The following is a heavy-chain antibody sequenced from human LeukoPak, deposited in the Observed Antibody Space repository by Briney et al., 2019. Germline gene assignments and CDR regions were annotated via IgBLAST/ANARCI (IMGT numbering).Heavy chain of an antibody. CDR1: GYIFTGYY. D-gene: IGHD2-15*01. V-gene: IGHV1-2*02. Sequence: ASVKVSCKASGYIFTGYYMHWVRQAPGQGLEWMGWINPNSGGTNYAQKFQGRVTMTRDTPISTAYMELSRLRSDDTAVYYCARGSDAADWYFDLWGRGTLVTVSS. CDR2: INPNSGGT. CDR3: ARGSDAADWYFDL. J-gene: IGHJ2*01.